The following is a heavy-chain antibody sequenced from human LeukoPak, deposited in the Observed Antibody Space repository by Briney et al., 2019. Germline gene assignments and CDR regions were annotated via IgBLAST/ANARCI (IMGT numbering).Heavy chain of an antibody. CDR2: IYYSGSN. J-gene: IGHJ4*02. D-gene: IGHD3-22*01. CDR1: GGSISSYY. CDR3: ASGDYDSSGYFVDY. V-gene: IGHV4-59*01. Sequence: SETLSLTCTVSGGSISSYYWSWIRQPPGRGLEWIGYIYYSGSNNYNPSLKSRVTISVATSKNQFSLKLSSVTAADTAVYYCASGDYDSSGYFVDYWGQGTLVTVSS.